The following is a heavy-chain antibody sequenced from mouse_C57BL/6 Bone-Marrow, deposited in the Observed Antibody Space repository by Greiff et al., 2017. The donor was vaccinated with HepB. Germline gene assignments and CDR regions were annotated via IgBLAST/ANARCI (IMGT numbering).Heavy chain of an antibody. D-gene: IGHD3-2*02. CDR2: IYPGGGYT. V-gene: IGHV1-63*01. J-gene: IGHJ2*01. CDR3: ERGGFYYCDY. CDR1: GYTFTNYW. Sequence: QVQLQQSGAELVRPGTSVKMSCKASGYTFTNYWIGWAKQRPGHGLEWIGDIYPGGGYTNYNEKFKGKATLTADKSSSTAYMQFSSLTSEDSAIYYCERGGFYYCDYWGQGTTLTVSS.